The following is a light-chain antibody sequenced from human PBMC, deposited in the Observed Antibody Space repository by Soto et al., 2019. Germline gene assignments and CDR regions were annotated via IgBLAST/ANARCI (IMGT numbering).Light chain of an antibody. Sequence: EIVLTQSPGTLSLSPGERATLSCRASQSVSSTYLAWYQHIPGQAPRLLIYGSSTRGTGVPDRFSGSGAGTDFTLTITRLEPEDFAVYFCQQYGDSPPTFGQGTKVEIK. J-gene: IGKJ1*01. CDR3: QQYGDSPPT. V-gene: IGKV3-20*01. CDR1: QSVSSTY. CDR2: GSS.